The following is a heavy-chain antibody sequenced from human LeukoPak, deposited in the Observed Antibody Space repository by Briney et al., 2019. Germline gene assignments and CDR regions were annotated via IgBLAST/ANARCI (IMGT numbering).Heavy chain of an antibody. D-gene: IGHD6-13*01. Sequence: SETLSLTCAVYGGSFSGYFWSWIRQPPGKGLEWIGEINHSGSTTYNPSLKSRVTISVDTSKNQFSLKLSSVTAADTAVYYCARHLYSSSWYALDYWGQGTLVTVSS. CDR1: GGSFSGYF. CDR2: INHSGST. CDR3: ARHLYSSSWYALDY. V-gene: IGHV4-34*01. J-gene: IGHJ4*02.